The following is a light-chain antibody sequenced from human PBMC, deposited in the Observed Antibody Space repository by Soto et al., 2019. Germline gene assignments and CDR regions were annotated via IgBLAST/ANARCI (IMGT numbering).Light chain of an antibody. J-gene: IGKJ5*01. CDR2: GAS. CDR1: QSVRRNN. CDR3: HQYGSSPGK. V-gene: IGKV3-20*01. Sequence: EIVLTQSPGTLSLSPGERATLSCRASQSVRRNNLAWYQHKPGQAPRLLIYGASSRATGIPDRFSGSGSGTELRHTISRLEPEDLAVYYCHQYGSSPGKFGQGKRLEIK.